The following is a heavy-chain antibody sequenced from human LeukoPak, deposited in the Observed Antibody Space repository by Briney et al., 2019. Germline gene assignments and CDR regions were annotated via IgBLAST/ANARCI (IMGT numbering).Heavy chain of an antibody. D-gene: IGHD5-18*01. CDR1: GYTFTSYA. CDR3: ARDPVDTAMVKGGPGWYFDL. J-gene: IGHJ2*01. V-gene: IGHV7-4-1*02. CDR2: INTNTGNP. Sequence: ASVKVSCKASGYTFTSYAMNWVRQAPGQGLEWMGWINTNTGNPTYAQGFTGRFVFSLDTSVSTAYLQISSLKAEDTAVYYCARDPVDTAMVKGGPGWYFDLWGRGTLVTVS.